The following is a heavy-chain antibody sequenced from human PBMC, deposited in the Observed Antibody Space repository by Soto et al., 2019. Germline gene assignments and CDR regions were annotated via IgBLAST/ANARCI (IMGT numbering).Heavy chain of an antibody. CDR1: GFTFSSYS. D-gene: IGHD3-16*02. Sequence: GGSLRLSCAASGFTFSSYSMNWVRQAPGKGLEWVSSISSSSSYIYYADSVKGRFTISRDNAKNSLYLQMNSLRAEDTAVYYCARDWGSMITFGGVIANYYYGMDVWGQGTTVTVSS. J-gene: IGHJ6*02. CDR2: ISSSSSYI. V-gene: IGHV3-21*01. CDR3: ARDWGSMITFGGVIANYYYGMDV.